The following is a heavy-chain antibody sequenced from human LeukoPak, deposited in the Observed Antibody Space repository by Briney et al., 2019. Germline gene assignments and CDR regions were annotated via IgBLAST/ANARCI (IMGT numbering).Heavy chain of an antibody. J-gene: IGHJ3*02. CDR2: IRSKANSYAT. CDR1: GFTFSGSA. Sequence: GGSRRLSCAASGFTFSGSAIHWVRQASGIGLEWLGRIRSKANSYATAYAASVNGRFTISRDDSQNTAYLQMNSLKTEDTAVYYCTSRPTPFYYYDSSASDAFESWGQGTMVTVSS. V-gene: IGHV3-73*01. D-gene: IGHD3-22*01. CDR3: TSRPTPFYYYDSSASDAFES.